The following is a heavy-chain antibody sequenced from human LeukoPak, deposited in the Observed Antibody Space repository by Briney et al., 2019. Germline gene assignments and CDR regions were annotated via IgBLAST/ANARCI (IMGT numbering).Heavy chain of an antibody. D-gene: IGHD2-2*01. V-gene: IGHV4-34*01. CDR3: ARRREYCTSTSCSDVWFDP. J-gene: IGHJ5*02. CDR2: INHSGST. Sequence: RRIIKNPRKGVEWIGGINHSGSTNYNPSLKSRVTISVDTSKNQFSLKLSSVTAADTAVYYCARRREYCTSTSCSDVWFDPWGQGTLVTVSS.